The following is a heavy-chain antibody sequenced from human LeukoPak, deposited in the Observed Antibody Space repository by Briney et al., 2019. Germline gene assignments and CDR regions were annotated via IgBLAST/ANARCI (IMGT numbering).Heavy chain of an antibody. Sequence: SETLSLTCTVSGGSISSYYWSWIGQPPGKGLEWIGYLYYSGSTNYNPSLKSRVTISVDTSKNQLSLKLRSVTAADTAVYYCATVLDSPDAFDIWGQGTMVTVSS. CDR3: ATVLDSPDAFDI. D-gene: IGHD2-2*03. J-gene: IGHJ3*02. V-gene: IGHV4-59*01. CDR2: LYYSGST. CDR1: GGSISSYY.